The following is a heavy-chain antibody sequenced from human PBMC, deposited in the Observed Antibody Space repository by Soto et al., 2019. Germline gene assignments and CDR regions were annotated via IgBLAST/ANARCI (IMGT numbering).Heavy chain of an antibody. CDR3: ARDKAMDDY. D-gene: IGHD5-18*01. CDR1: GFTFSTYT. CDR2: ITSTSNII. V-gene: IGHV3-48*01. Sequence: EVRLVESGGGLVQPGSSLRLSCAASGFTFSTYTMNWVRQAPGKGLEWISHITSTSNIIYYADSLKGRFTISRDNAKNSLYLQMNSRRVEDTAVYYCARDKAMDDYWGQGTLVTVSS. J-gene: IGHJ4*02.